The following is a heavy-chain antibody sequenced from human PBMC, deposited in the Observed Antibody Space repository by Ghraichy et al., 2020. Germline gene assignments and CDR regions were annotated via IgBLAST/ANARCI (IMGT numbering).Heavy chain of an antibody. D-gene: IGHD3-3*01. V-gene: IGHV1-69*13. J-gene: IGHJ6*02. CDR3: AREGDFWSGYPPYYYYGMDV. CDR2: IIPIFGTA. Sequence: SVKVSCKASGGTFSSYAISWVRQAPGQGLEWMGGIIPIFGTANYAQKFQGRVTITADESTSTAYMELSSLRSEDTAVYYCAREGDFWSGYPPYYYYGMDVWGQGTTVTVSS. CDR1: GGTFSSYA.